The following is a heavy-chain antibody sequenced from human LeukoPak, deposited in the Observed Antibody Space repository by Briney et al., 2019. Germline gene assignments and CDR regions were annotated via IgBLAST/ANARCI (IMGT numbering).Heavy chain of an antibody. D-gene: IGHD4-17*01. V-gene: IGHV3-21*01. J-gene: IGHJ4*02. CDR3: ARGTVTTNLDY. CDR2: ISSSSSYI. CDR1: GFTFSSYS. Sequence: GGSLRLSCAAYGFTFSSYSMNWIRQAPGKGLEWVSSISSSSSYIYYADSVKGRFTISRDNAKNSLFLQMNSLRGEDTAVYYCARGTVTTNLDYWGQGTLVTVSS.